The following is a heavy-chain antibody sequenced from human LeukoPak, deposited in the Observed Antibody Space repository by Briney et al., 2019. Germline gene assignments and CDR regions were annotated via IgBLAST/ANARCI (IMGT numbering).Heavy chain of an antibody. CDR3: AREPPNFYDSSGYYRFFDY. V-gene: IGHV3-30*02. CDR2: KRYDGNNK. CDR1: GFIISSYG. J-gene: IGHJ4*02. Sequence: GGSLSLSCAAGGFIISSYGKQGLRQARGEGLERVAIKRYDGNNKYYADSVKGRFTISRDNSKNTLYLQMNSLRAEYTAVYYWAREPPNFYDSSGYYRFFDYWGQGTLVTVSS. D-gene: IGHD3-22*01.